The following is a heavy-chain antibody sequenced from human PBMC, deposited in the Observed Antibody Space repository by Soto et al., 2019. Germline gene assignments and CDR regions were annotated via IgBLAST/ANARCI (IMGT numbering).Heavy chain of an antibody. CDR1: GGSLSGGTNY. Sequence: ETLSLTCTVSGGSLSGGTNYWSWVRQSPGQEMEWIGYIYDRGSTKYNPSLKSRVTISQDTSSNQFSLTMNSVTPADAAVYYCVRHRESDYSGSPLEYWGQGTLVTVSS. CDR3: VRHRESDYSGSPLEY. J-gene: IGHJ4*02. V-gene: IGHV4-61*01. CDR2: IYDRGST. D-gene: IGHD1-26*01.